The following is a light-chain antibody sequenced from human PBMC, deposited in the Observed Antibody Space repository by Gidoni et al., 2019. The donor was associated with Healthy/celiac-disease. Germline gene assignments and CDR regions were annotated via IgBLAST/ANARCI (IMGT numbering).Light chain of an antibody. CDR3: QSWDSSTSGV. CDR2: QDS. J-gene: IGLJ2*01. Sequence: SYELTQPHSVSVSPGQTASITCSGDKLGDNYACWYQQKPGHSPVLVFYQDSKRPSGIPARFSGYNCGNTAPITTSGPQAMDEADYYCQSWDSSTSGVFGGGTKLTVL. V-gene: IGLV3-1*01. CDR1: KLGDNY.